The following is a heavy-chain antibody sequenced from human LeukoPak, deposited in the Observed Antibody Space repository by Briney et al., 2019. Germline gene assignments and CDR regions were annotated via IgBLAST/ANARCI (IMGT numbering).Heavy chain of an antibody. CDR1: GGSISSSSYY. J-gene: IGHJ4*02. Sequence: SETLSLTCTVSGGSISSSSYYWGWIRQPPGKGLEWIGSIYYSGSTYYNPSLKSRVTISVDTSKNQFSLKLSSVTAADTAVYYCARALLLGYSYEFDYWGQGTLVTVSS. D-gene: IGHD5-18*01. V-gene: IGHV4-39*07. CDR3: ARALLLGYSYEFDY. CDR2: IYYSGST.